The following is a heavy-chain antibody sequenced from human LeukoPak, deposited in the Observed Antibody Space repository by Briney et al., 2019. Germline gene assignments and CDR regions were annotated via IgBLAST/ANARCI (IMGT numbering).Heavy chain of an antibody. V-gene: IGHV4-39*01. Sequence: SETLSLTCTVSGGSISSNNYYWGWLRPPPGKGLEWIGSIYYSGSTYNSPSLQSRVTISVDTTKNQFSLKLTSVTAADTAVYYCASSPSGYWWNFDCWGQGTLVSVCS. D-gene: IGHD3-22*01. CDR1: GGSISSNNYY. CDR3: ASSPSGYWWNFDC. CDR2: IYYSGST. J-gene: IGHJ4*02.